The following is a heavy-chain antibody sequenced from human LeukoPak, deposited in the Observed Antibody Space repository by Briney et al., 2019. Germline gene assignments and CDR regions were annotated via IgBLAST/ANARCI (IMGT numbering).Heavy chain of an antibody. V-gene: IGHV4-38-2*02. CDR2: IYHSGRT. CDR3: AKSNGYGLVDI. CDR1: GYSISSGYY. Sequence: PSETLSLTCTVSGYSISSGYYWGWIRQPPGKGLEWIGIIYHSGRTDYNPSLKSRVTISEDTSKNQFSLRLNSVTAADTAVYYCAKSNGYGLVDIWGQGTMVTVPS. D-gene: IGHD3-10*01. J-gene: IGHJ3*02.